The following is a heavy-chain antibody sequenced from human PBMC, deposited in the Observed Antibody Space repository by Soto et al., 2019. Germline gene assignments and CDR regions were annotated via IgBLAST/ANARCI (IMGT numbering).Heavy chain of an antibody. Sequence: LSLTCIVSGGSISSGGYYWSWVRQRPAKGLEWIGYIDHSGSTHHNPSLRGRLTISVDTSKNQFSLKLSSVTAADTAVYYCARTRSYTWYYTTFDFWGQGTLVTVSS. D-gene: IGHD1-7*01. CDR1: GGSISSGGYY. CDR2: IDHSGST. V-gene: IGHV4-31*03. J-gene: IGHJ4*02. CDR3: ARTRSYTWYYTTFDF.